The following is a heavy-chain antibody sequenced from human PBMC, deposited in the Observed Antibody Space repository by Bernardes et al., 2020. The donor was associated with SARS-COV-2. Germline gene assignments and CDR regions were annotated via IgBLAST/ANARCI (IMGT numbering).Heavy chain of an antibody. CDR2: IYSGGST. V-gene: IGHV3-53*05. CDR1: AFTVRNDY. Sequence: GGSLRLSCAASAFTVRNDYMSWVRQAPGKGLEWVSVIYSGGSTYYADSVKGRFTISRDNSKNTLYLQMNSLRAEDTAVYYCARDGSGWSHQSWFDPWGQGTLVTVSS. D-gene: IGHD6-19*01. CDR3: ARDGSGWSHQSWFDP. J-gene: IGHJ5*02.